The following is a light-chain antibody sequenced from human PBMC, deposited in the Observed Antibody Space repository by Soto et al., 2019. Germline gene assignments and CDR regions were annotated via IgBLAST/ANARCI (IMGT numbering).Light chain of an antibody. CDR1: SSNIGAGYD. V-gene: IGLV1-40*01. CDR3: QSYDISLSVV. CDR2: GNS. J-gene: IGLJ2*01. Sequence: QSVPTQPPSVSGAPGQRVTISCTGSSSNIGAGYDVHWYHQLPGTAPKLLIYGNSNRPSGVPDRFSGSKSGTSASLAITGLQAEDEADYYCQSYDISLSVVFGGGTKVTVL.